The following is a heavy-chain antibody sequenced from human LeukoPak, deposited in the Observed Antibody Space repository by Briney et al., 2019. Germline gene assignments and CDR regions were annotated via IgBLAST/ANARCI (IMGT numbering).Heavy chain of an antibody. CDR2: INPNSGGT. Sequence: ASVKVSCKASGYTFTGYYMHWVRQAPGQGLEWMGWINPNSGGTNYAQKFQGRVTMTRDTSISTAYMELSRLRSDDTAVYYCARDKARGYSYGPFDYWGQGTLVTVSS. CDR3: ARDKARGYSYGPFDY. D-gene: IGHD5-18*01. V-gene: IGHV1-2*02. J-gene: IGHJ4*02. CDR1: GYTFTGYY.